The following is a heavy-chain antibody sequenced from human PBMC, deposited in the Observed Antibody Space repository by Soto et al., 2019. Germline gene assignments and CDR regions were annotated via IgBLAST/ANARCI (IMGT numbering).Heavy chain of an antibody. CDR2: IKGDGSER. CDR3: ARKGSLGDY. J-gene: IGHJ4*02. V-gene: IGHV3-7*01. CDR1: GFTFSNYW. Sequence: GGSLRLSCAASGFTFSNYWMSWVRQAPGKGLEWVANIKGDGSERYYADSVRGRFTISRDNAKNSLYLQMNSLRAEDTAVYYCARKGSLGDYWGQGTLVTVSS.